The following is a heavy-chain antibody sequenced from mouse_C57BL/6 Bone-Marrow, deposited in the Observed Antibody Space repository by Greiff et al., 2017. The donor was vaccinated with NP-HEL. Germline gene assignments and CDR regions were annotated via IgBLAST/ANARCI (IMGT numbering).Heavy chain of an antibody. CDR2: IFPGSGST. J-gene: IGHJ2*01. CDR3: ARRTIITTVGYYFDY. CDR1: GYTFTDYY. D-gene: IGHD2-4*01. V-gene: IGHV1-75*01. Sequence: QVQLKESGPELVKPGASVKISCKASGYTFTDYYINWVKKRPGHGLEWIGWIFPGSGSTYYNDQFKGKATITVDKSSSTSYMLLSSLTSEDSAVYFCARRTIITTVGYYFDYWGQGTTLTVSS.